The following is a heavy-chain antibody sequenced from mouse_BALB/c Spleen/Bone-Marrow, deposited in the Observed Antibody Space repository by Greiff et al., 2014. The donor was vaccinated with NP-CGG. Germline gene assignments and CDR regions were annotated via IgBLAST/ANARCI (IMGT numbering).Heavy chain of an antibody. D-gene: IGHD1-1*01. V-gene: IGHV1-87*01. CDR3: ARNYYYGSSWSAMDY. Sequence: VQLQQSGAELARPGASVKLSCKASGYTFTSYWMQWVKQRPGQGLEWIGAIYPGDGDTRNTQKFKGKATLTADESSSTAYMQLSSLASEDSAVYYCARNYYYGSSWSAMDYWGQGTSVTVSS. CDR2: IYPGDGDT. J-gene: IGHJ4*01. CDR1: GYTFTSYW.